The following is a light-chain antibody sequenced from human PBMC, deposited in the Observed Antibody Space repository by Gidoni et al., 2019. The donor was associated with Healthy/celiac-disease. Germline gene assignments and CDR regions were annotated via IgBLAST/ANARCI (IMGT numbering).Light chain of an antibody. J-gene: IGKJ4*01. CDR1: QSVSSSY. Sequence: DTVLTQSPGTLSLSPGERATLSCRASQSVSSSYLAWDQQKPGKAPRLLIYGASSRATGIPDRFSGSGSGTDFTLTISRLEPEDFAVYYCQQYGSSRGTFXGXTKVEIK. V-gene: IGKV3-20*01. CDR3: QQYGSSRGT. CDR2: GAS.